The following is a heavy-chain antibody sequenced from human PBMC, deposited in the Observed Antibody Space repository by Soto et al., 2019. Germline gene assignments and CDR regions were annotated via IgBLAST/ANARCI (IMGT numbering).Heavy chain of an antibody. CDR1: GFTVSSNY. CDR2: IYSGGST. Sequence: PGGSLRLSCAASGFTVSSNYMSWVRQAPGKGLEWVSVIYSGGSTYYADSVKGRFTISRHNSKNTLYLQMNSLRAEDTAVYYCARGGALAVAEPFLVDYWGQGTLVTVSS. J-gene: IGHJ4*02. D-gene: IGHD6-19*01. CDR3: ARGGALAVAEPFLVDY. V-gene: IGHV3-53*04.